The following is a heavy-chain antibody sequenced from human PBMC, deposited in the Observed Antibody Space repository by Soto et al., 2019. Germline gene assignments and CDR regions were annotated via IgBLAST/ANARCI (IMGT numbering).Heavy chain of an antibody. CDR3: AVGYNTGPDAFDI. J-gene: IGHJ3*02. D-gene: IGHD1-20*01. V-gene: IGHV5-51*01. Sequence: PGESLKVAWIGRGYKSANYWIGLLRQMPEKGLEWMGVIFPGDSDTKNSPSLQGQITMSVDKSDSSAYLQWRSLKASDTAMYSCAVGYNTGPDAFDIWPQGIMVTV. CDR2: IFPGDSDT. CDR1: GYKSANYW.